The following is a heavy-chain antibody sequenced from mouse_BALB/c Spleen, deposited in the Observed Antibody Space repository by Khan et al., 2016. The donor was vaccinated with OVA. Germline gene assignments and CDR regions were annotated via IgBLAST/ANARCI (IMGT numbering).Heavy chain of an antibody. CDR3: ARGRYRYPFAY. J-gene: IGHJ3*01. D-gene: IGHD2-14*01. CDR1: GYSITSDYA. CDR2: ISYSGST. Sequence: EVELVESGPGLVKPSQSLSLTCTVTGYSITSDYAWNWIRQFPGNKLEWMGYISYSGSTSYTPSLKSRISITRDTSKNQFFLQLNSVTTEDTATYYCARGRYRYPFAYWGQGTLVTVSA. V-gene: IGHV3-2*02.